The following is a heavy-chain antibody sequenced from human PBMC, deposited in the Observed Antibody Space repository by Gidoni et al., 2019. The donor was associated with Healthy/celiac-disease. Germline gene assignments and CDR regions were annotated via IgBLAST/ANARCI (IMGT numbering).Heavy chain of an antibody. J-gene: IGHJ3*02. V-gene: IGHV1-69*06. D-gene: IGHD4-17*01. Sequence: QVQLVQSGAEVKKPGSSVKFSCKASGGTFIRYAIRWVRQAPGQGLEWMGGSIPLVGTENYAQKFQGRVTITADKSTSTAYMELSSLRSEDTAVYYCARAPDYGDYLGAFDIWGQGTMVTVSS. CDR3: ARAPDYGDYLGAFDI. CDR1: GGTFIRYA. CDR2: SIPLVGTE.